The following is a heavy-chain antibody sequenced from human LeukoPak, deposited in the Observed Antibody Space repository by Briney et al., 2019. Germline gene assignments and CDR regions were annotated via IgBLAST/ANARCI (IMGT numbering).Heavy chain of an antibody. CDR2: IYYSGST. Sequence: SETLSLTCTVSAGSISSNRYYWGWIRQPPGKGLEWIGYIYYSGSTNYNPSLKSRVTISVDTSKNQFSLKLSSVTAADTAVYYCARETSQKGAHYMDVWGKGTTVTISS. CDR3: ARETSQKGAHYMDV. V-gene: IGHV4-61*01. D-gene: IGHD3-16*01. J-gene: IGHJ6*03. CDR1: AGSISSNRYY.